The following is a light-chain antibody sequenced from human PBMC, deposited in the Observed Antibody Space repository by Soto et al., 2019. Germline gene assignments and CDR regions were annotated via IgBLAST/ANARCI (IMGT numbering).Light chain of an antibody. J-gene: IGKJ1*01. CDR3: QVRDVWPS. V-gene: IGKV3-11*01. Sequence: IVLTQSPVTLALSPGESAVLSCRASQRVSTSLAWYQHKPGQAPRLFIYDASKRAPGIPARFTGSGSGTDFTLTIISLEPEDIAVYYCQVRDVWPSFGQGTKV. CDR1: QRVSTS. CDR2: DAS.